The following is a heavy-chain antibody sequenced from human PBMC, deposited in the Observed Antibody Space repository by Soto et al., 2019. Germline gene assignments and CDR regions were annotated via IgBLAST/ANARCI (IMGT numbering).Heavy chain of an antibody. V-gene: IGHV3-23*01. D-gene: IGHD4-17*01. J-gene: IGHJ4*02. CDR2: ISGSGGST. CDR3: AKGLYGDNAHIYYFDY. Sequence: EVQLLESGGGLVQPGGSLRLSCAASGFTFSSYAMSWVRQAPGKGLEWVSAISGSGGSTYYADSVKGRFTISRDNSKNTLYLQMNSLRAEDSAVYYCAKGLYGDNAHIYYFDYWGQGTLVTVSS. CDR1: GFTFSSYA.